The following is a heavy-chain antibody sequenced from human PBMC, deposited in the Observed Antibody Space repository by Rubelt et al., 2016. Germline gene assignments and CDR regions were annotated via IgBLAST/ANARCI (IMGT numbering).Heavy chain of an antibody. V-gene: IGHV1-18*01. CDR3: ARGMSRGTSCYVDDY. D-gene: IGHD2-2*01. Sequence: APGQGLEWMGWISAYNGNTNYAQKLQGRVTITADKSTSTAYMELSSLRSEDTAVYYCARGMSRGTSCYVDDYWGQGTLVTVSS. J-gene: IGHJ4*02. CDR2: ISAYNGNT.